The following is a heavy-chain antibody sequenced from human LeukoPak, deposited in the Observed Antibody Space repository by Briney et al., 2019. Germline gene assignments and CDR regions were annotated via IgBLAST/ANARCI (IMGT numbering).Heavy chain of an antibody. CDR2: IYQSGIT. J-gene: IGHJ4*02. CDR3: ARDPRPRGGWFYFDY. V-gene: IGHV4-4*02. D-gene: IGHD6-19*01. Sequence: SETLSLTCGVSGDSISSGNYWNWVRQPPGEGLEWIGDIYQSGITNYNPSLKSRVTMSVDKSKNEFSLKLDSVTAADTAVYYCARDPRPRGGWFYFDYWGQGILVTVSS. CDR1: GDSISSGNY.